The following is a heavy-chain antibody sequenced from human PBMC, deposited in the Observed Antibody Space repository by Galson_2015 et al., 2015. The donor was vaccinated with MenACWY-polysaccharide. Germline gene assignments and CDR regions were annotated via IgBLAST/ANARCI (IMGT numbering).Heavy chain of an antibody. CDR1: GGSLTAYY. CDR3: ARSPGGIRSGGQIDS. V-gene: IGHV4-59*01. Sequence: SETLSLTCSVSGGSLTAYYWAWIRQPPGKGLEWIGCIFYSGSTKYSPSLNSRVTISVDTSNNQFSLKLSSVTAADTAVYYCARSPGGIRSGGQIDSWGHGSLVTVSS. CDR2: IFYSGST. D-gene: IGHD3-16*01. J-gene: IGHJ5*01.